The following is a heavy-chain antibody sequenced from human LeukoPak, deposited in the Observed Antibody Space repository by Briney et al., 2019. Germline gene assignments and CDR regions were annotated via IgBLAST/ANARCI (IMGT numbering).Heavy chain of an antibody. CDR1: GFTFSDYY. Sequence: GGSLRLSRAASGFTFSDYYMSWIRQAPGKGLEWVSYISSSGSTIYYADSVKGRFTISRDNAKNSLYLQMSSLRAEDTAVYYCARDYWCSGGSCALYWGQGTLVTVSS. J-gene: IGHJ4*02. CDR2: ISSSGSTI. V-gene: IGHV3-11*01. CDR3: ARDYWCSGGSCALY. D-gene: IGHD2-15*01.